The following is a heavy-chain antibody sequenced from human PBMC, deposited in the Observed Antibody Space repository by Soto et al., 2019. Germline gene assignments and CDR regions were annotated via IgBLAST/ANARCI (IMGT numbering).Heavy chain of an antibody. CDR1: GFAFSSFT. V-gene: IGHV3-21*01. CDR2: ISSSSSYI. J-gene: IGHJ4*02. Sequence: EVQLVESGGGLVKPGGSLRLSCAASGFAFSSFTMNWVRQAPGKGLEWVSSISSSSSYIYYTDSLEGRFTISRDNAKNSLYLQMDSLRGEDTAVYYCAGGGPYCSGATCYSFDYWGQGTLVTVSS. CDR3: AGGGPYCSGATCYSFDY. D-gene: IGHD2-15*01.